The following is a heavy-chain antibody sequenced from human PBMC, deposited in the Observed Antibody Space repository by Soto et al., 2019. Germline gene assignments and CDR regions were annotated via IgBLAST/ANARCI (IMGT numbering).Heavy chain of an antibody. CDR2: ISYDGSNK. J-gene: IGHJ4*02. CDR3: AKARGGSYYDY. V-gene: IGHV3-30*18. D-gene: IGHD1-26*01. Sequence: GGSLRLSCAASGFTFSSYGMHCVRQAPGKGLEWVAVISYDGSNKYYADSVKGRFTISRDNSKNTLYLQMNSLRAEDTAVYYCAKARGGSYYDYWGQGTLVTVSS. CDR1: GFTFSSYG.